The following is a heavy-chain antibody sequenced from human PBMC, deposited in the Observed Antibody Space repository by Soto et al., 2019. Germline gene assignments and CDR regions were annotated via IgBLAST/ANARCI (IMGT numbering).Heavy chain of an antibody. CDR2: IIPIFGTA. CDR1: GGTFSSYA. Sequence: GASVKVSCKASGGTFSSYAISWVRQAPGQGLEWMGGIIPIFGTANYAQKFQGRVTITADESTSTAYMELSSLRSEDTAVYYCASDRGGILTGYFDYWGQGTLVTVSS. D-gene: IGHD3-9*01. V-gene: IGHV1-69*13. J-gene: IGHJ4*02. CDR3: ASDRGGILTGYFDY.